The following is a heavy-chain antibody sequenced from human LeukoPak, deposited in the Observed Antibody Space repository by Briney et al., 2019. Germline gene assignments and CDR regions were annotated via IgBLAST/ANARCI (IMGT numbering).Heavy chain of an antibody. J-gene: IGHJ4*02. V-gene: IGHV5-51*01. D-gene: IGHD1-1*01. CDR2: VYPGDSDA. CDR1: GYSFTNYW. Sequence: GESLKISCKASGYSFTNYWIGWVRRMPGKGLEWMGIVYPGDSDARYSPSFQGQVTFSADKSISTAFLQWSSLKASDTAMYYCARPTTNWYFDCWGQGTLLTVSS. CDR3: ARPTTNWYFDC.